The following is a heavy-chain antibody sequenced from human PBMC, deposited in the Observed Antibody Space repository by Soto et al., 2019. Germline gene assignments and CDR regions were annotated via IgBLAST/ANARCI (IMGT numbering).Heavy chain of an antibody. V-gene: IGHV1-18*01. CDR1: GYIFTTYG. Sequence: QVQLVQSGPEVKKPGASVKVSCKTSGYIFTTYGIAWVRQAPGQGLEWMGWITVYNSNTNYAQKFQGRVTMNTDTSTNTAYMALRNLRSEDTAVYYCAKAGGTGFSNYPYYYYPYYFDYWGQGTLVTVSS. D-gene: IGHD3-22*01. J-gene: IGHJ4*02. CDR3: AKAGGTGFSNYPYYYYPYYFDY. CDR2: ITVYNSNT.